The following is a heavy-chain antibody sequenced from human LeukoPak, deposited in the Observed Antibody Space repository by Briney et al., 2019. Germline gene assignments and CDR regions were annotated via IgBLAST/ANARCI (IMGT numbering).Heavy chain of an antibody. CDR3: AKDKYNWNYWYYGMDV. V-gene: IGHV3-23*01. D-gene: IGHD1-20*01. J-gene: IGHJ6*02. Sequence: PGGSLRLSCAASGFTFSSYAMSWVRQAPGKGLEWVSAISGSGGSTYYADSVKGRFTISRDNSKNTLYLQMNSLRAEDTAVYYCAKDKYNWNYWYYGMDVWGQGTTVTVSS. CDR1: GFTFSSYA. CDR2: ISGSGGST.